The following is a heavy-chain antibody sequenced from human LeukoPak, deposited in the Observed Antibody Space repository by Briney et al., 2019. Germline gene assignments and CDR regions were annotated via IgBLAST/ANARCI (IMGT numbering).Heavy chain of an antibody. CDR2: TYPGGSDT. CDR1: GYSFTSYW. CDR3: ARLYCSGSTCYMGVDY. Sequence: GESLKISCKGSGYSFTSYWIAWVRQMPGKGLEWMGITYPGGSDTRYSPSFQGQVTISVDKSINTAYLQWSSLKPSNTAMYYCARLYCSGSTCYMGVDYWGQGTLVTVSS. J-gene: IGHJ4*02. D-gene: IGHD2-15*01. V-gene: IGHV5-51*01.